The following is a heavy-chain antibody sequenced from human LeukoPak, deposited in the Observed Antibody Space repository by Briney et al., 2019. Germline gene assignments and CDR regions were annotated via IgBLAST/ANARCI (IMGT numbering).Heavy chain of an antibody. CDR3: ARESSWDESDY. CDR1: GFTFSNYE. Sequence: PGGSLRLSCGASGFTFSNYEMNWVRQAPGKGLEWVSYISSSGSTIYYADSVKGRFTISRDNAKNSLYLQMNSLRAEDTAVYYCARESSWDESDYWGQGTLVTVSS. V-gene: IGHV3-48*03. J-gene: IGHJ4*02. D-gene: IGHD6-13*01. CDR2: ISSSGSTI.